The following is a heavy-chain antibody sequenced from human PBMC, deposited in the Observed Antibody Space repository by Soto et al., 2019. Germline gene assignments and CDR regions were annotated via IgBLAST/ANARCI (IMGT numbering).Heavy chain of an antibody. CDR2: ISGSGGST. CDR1: GFTFSSYA. V-gene: IGHV3-23*01. J-gene: IGHJ4*02. D-gene: IGHD2-8*01. CDR3: AKNHQLDIVLMVYAIFPHYFDY. Sequence: GGSLRLSCAASGFTFSSYAMSWVRQAPGKGLEWVSAISGSGGSTYYADSVKGRFTISRDNSKNTLYLQMNSLGAEDTAVYYCAKNHQLDIVLMVYAIFPHYFDYWGQGPLVTVSS.